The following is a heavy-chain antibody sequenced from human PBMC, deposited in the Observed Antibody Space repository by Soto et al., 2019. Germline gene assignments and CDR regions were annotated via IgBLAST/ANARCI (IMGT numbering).Heavy chain of an antibody. J-gene: IGHJ6*02. Sequence: GGSLRLSCAASGFTFSSYGMHWVRQAPGKGLEWVAVIWYDGSNKYYADSVKGRFTISRDNSKNTLYLQMNSLRAEDTAVYYCARDGAYYGSGSNDYYYGMDVWGQGTTVTVSS. D-gene: IGHD3-10*01. V-gene: IGHV3-33*01. CDR2: IWYDGSNK. CDR1: GFTFSSYG. CDR3: ARDGAYYGSGSNDYYYGMDV.